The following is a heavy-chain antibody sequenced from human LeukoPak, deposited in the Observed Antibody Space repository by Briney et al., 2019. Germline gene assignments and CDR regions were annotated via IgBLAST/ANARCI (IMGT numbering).Heavy chain of an antibody. CDR3: ARGGYSYGHDY. CDR1: GFAFSDYW. Sequence: GGSLRLSCAASGFAFSDYWMSWVRQAPGKGLEWVGKIKPDGSEKYYVDSVKGRFTISRDKAKNSQYLQMNSLRDEDTAVYYCARGGYSYGHDYWGQGTLVTVSS. V-gene: IGHV3-7*01. J-gene: IGHJ4*02. D-gene: IGHD5-18*01. CDR2: IKPDGSEK.